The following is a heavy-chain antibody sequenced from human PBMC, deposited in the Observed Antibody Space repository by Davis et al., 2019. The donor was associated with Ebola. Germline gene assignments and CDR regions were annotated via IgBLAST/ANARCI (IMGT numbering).Heavy chain of an antibody. CDR2: IKQDGSEK. V-gene: IGHV3-7*01. Sequence: GESLKISCAASGFTFSNYWMTWVRQAPGKGLEWVANIKQDGSEKYYVDSVKGRFTISRDNAKNSLYLQMNSLRAEDTAVYYCARSMDVWGKGTTVTVSS. CDR3: ARSMDV. CDR1: GFTFSNYW. J-gene: IGHJ6*04.